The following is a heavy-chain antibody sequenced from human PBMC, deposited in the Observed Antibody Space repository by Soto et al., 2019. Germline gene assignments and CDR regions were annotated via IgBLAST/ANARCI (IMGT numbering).Heavy chain of an antibody. CDR1: GYTFTSYG. CDR2: IAAYNFKT. CDR3: GRDLGPSPIYYDRSGPDY. D-gene: IGHD3-22*01. J-gene: IGHJ4*02. Sequence: QVHLVQSGTEVKKPGASVKVSCEASGYTFTSYGISWVRQAPGQGLEWMGWIAAYNFKTDYAQKFQGRVSMTIDTSKSTAYMELTNLKFDDTAVYYCGRDLGPSPIYYDRSGPDYWGQGTRVIVSS. V-gene: IGHV1-18*01.